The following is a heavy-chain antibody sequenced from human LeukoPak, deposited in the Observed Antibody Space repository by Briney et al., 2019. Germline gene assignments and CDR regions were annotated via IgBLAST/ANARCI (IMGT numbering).Heavy chain of an antibody. J-gene: IGHJ4*02. D-gene: IGHD3-10*01. Sequence: SETLSLTCAVYGGSFSGYYWSWIRQPPGKGLEWIGEINHSGSTNYNPSLKSRVTMSVDTSKNQFSLKLSSVTVADTAVYYCARRRGDYGWGELDYWGQGTLVTVSS. CDR2: INHSGST. CDR3: ARRRGDYGWGELDY. V-gene: IGHV4-34*01. CDR1: GGSFSGYY.